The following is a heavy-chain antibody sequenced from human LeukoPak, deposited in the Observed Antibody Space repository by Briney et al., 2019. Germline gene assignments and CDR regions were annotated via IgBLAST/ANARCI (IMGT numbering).Heavy chain of an antibody. J-gene: IGHJ6*02. Sequence: PGGSLRLSCAASGFTFSSYWMSWARQAPGKGLEWVASINHNGNVNYYVGSVKGRFTISRDNSKNSLYLQMSNLRAEGTAVYFCARGGGLDVWGQGATVTVSS. V-gene: IGHV3-7*03. CDR1: GFTFSSYW. CDR2: INHNGNVN. CDR3: ARGGGLDV. D-gene: IGHD3-16*01.